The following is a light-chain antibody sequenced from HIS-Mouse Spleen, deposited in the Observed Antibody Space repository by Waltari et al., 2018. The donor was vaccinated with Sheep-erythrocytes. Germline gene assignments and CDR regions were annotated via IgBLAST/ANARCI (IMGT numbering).Light chain of an antibody. V-gene: IGKV1D-13*01. CDR2: DAA. CDR3: QQFNNYPRT. J-gene: IGKJ1*01. CDR1: QGISSA. Sequence: AIQLTQSPSSLSASAVDRVTITCRASQGISSALAWYQQKPGKAPKLLIYDAASLESGVPSRFSGSGSGTDFTLTISSLQPEDFATYYCQQFNNYPRTFGQGTKVEIK.